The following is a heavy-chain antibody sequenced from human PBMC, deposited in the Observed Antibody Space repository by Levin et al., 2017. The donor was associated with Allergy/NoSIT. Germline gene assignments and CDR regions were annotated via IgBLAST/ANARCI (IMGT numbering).Heavy chain of an antibody. D-gene: IGHD2-2*01. V-gene: IGHV4-39*01. CDR2: IYYTGST. CDR3: ARALADCTSTTCYRYRAGNMDV. CDR1: GGSFSSSRYY. J-gene: IGHJ6*03. Sequence: SGTLSLTCTVSGGSFSSSRYYWVWIRQPPGKGLEWIGYIYYTGSTFYNPSLKSRVTISVDTSKNQFSLNLSSVTAADMAVYYCARALADCTSTTCYRYRAGNMDVWGKGTTVTVSS.